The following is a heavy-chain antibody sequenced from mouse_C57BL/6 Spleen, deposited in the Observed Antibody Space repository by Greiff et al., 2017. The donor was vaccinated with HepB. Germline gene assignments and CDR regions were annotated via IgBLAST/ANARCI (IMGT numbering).Heavy chain of an antibody. J-gene: IGHJ3*01. D-gene: IGHD2-4*01. V-gene: IGHV1-4*01. Sequence: VKLMESGAELARPGASVKMSCKASGYTFTSYTMHWVKQRPGQGLEWIGYINPSSGYTKYNQKFKDKATLTADKSSSTAYMQLSSLTSEDSAVYYCARNYDYGGGFAYWGQGTLVTVAA. CDR1: GYTFTSYT. CDR3: ARNYDYGGGFAY. CDR2: INPSSGYT.